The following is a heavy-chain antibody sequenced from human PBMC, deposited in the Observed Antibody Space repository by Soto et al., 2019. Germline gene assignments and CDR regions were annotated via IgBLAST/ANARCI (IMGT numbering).Heavy chain of an antibody. D-gene: IGHD2-15*01. CDR3: AKEVGVLGYCSGGSCYPGHFGY. CDR1: GVTFSSYG. Sequence: PGGSLRLSCAASGVTFSSYGMHWVRQAPGKGLEWVAVISYDGSNKYYADSVKGRFTISRDNSKNTLYLQMNSLRAEDTAVYYCAKEVGVLGYCSGGSCYPGHFGYWGQGTLVTVSS. J-gene: IGHJ4*02. V-gene: IGHV3-30*18. CDR2: ISYDGSNK.